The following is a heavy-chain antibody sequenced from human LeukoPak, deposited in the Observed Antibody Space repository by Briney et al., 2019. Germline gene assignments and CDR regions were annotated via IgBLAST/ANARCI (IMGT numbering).Heavy chain of an antibody. CDR3: ARHDPSGTIRPNWFDP. CDR2: IYYSGST. Sequence: SETLSLTCTVSGGSISSSSYYWGWIRQPPGKGLEWIGSIYYSGSTYYNPSLKSRVTISVDTSKNQFSLKLSSVTAADTAVYYRARHDPSGTIRPNWFDPWGQGTLVTVSS. J-gene: IGHJ5*02. V-gene: IGHV4-39*01. CDR1: GGSISSSSYY. D-gene: IGHD1-7*01.